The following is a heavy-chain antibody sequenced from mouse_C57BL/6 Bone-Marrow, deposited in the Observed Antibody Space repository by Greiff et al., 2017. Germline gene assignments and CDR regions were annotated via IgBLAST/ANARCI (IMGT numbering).Heavy chain of an antibody. J-gene: IGHJ1*03. CDR2: IWSGGST. D-gene: IGHD1-1*01. CDR3: ARSPHYYGSRDWYFDV. Sequence: VQLQQSGPGLVQPSQSLSITCTVSGFSFTSYGVHWVRQSPGKGLEWLGVIWSGGSTDYNAAFISRLSISKDNSKSQVFFKMNSRQADDTAIYYCARSPHYYGSRDWYFDVWGTGTTVTVSS. CDR1: GFSFTSYG. V-gene: IGHV2-2*01.